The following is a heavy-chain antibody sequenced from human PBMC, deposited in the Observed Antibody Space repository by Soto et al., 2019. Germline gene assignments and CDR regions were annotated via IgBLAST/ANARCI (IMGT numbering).Heavy chain of an antibody. CDR2: ISNDESIT. CDR3: ARGPSPHFGEALADV. CDR1: GFIFSNYW. V-gene: IGHV3-74*01. J-gene: IGHJ6*02. Sequence: PGGSLRLSCAASGFIFSNYWMHWVRQAPGKGLVWVSRISNDESITTYADSVEGRFTISRDNAKNTLYLQMNSLGAEDTAVYYCARGPSPHFGEALADVSGQGTTVTVSS. D-gene: IGHD3-10*01.